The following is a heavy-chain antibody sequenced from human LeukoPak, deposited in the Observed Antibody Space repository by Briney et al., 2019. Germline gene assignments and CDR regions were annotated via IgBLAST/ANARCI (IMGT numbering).Heavy chain of an antibody. J-gene: IGHJ6*02. D-gene: IGHD3-3*02. Sequence: PSETLSLTCTVSGGSISSYYWSWIRQPAGKGLEWIGRIYTSGSTNYNPSLKSRVTMSVDTSKNQFSLKLSSVTAADTAVYYCASSAVLHDISNYYYGMDVWGQGTTVTVSS. CDR3: ASSAVLHDISNYYYGMDV. CDR1: GGSISSYY. CDR2: IYTSGST. V-gene: IGHV4-4*07.